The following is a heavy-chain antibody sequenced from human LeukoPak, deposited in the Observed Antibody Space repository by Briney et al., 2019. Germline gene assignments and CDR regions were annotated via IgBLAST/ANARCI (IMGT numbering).Heavy chain of an antibody. CDR2: ISWNSGSI. CDR1: GFTFDDYA. D-gene: IGHD6-19*01. CDR3: AKAVAGIDAFDI. V-gene: IGHV3-9*01. Sequence: GGSLRLSCAASGFTFDDYAMHWVRQAPGKGLEWVSGISWNSGSIGYADSVKGRFTISRDNAKNSPYLQMNSLRAGDTALYYCAKAVAGIDAFDIWGQGTMVTVSS. J-gene: IGHJ3*02.